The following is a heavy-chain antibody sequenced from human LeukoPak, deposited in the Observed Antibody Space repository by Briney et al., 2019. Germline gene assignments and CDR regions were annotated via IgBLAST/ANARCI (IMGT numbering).Heavy chain of an antibody. CDR3: AMAGWIRGAGNWFEP. CDR1: GGSIGNGCYY. V-gene: IGHV4-61*02. Sequence: SETLSLTCSVSGGSIGNGCYYWTWIRQPAGKGLVWNGRVYTGGSTNYNPSIKSRISISIDTSKNQFSLSLLSVPPAQTGMYYCAMAGWIRGAGNWFEPWGQGTLVTVSS. CDR2: VYTGGST. J-gene: IGHJ5*02. D-gene: IGHD3-10*01.